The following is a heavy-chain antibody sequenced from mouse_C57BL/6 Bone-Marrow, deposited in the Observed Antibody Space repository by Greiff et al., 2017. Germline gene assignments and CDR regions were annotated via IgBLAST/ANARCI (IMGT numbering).Heavy chain of an antibody. CDR1: GYTFTNYW. J-gene: IGHJ1*03. CDR2: IYPGGGYT. CDR3: ARWLPSYFDV. D-gene: IGHD1-2*01. V-gene: IGHV1-63*01. Sequence: VQLMESGAELVRPGTSVKMSCKASGYTFTNYWIGWAKPRPGHGLEWIGDIYPGGGYTNYNEKFKGKATLTADKSSSTAYMQFSSLTSEDSAIYYCARWLPSYFDVWGTGTTVTVSS.